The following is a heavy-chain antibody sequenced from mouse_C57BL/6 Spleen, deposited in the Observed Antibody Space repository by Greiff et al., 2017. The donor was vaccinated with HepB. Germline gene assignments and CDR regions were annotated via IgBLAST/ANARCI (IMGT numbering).Heavy chain of an antibody. V-gene: IGHV1-85*01. J-gene: IGHJ2*01. Sequence: QVQLQQSGPELVKPGASVKLSCKASGYTFTSYDINWVKQRPGQGLEWIGWIYPRDGSTKYNAKFKGKATLTVDTSSSTTYMELHSLTSEDSAVYFCASQYDYAPDYWGQGTTLTVSS. D-gene: IGHD2-4*01. CDR2: IYPRDGST. CDR1: GYTFTSYD. CDR3: ASQYDYAPDY.